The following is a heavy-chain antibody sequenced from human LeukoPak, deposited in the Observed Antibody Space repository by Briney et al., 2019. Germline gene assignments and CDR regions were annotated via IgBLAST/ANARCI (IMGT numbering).Heavy chain of an antibody. Sequence: GGSLRLSCAASGFTFSSYGMNWVRQAPGKGLEWVSSISSSSSYIYYADSVKDRFTISRDNAKNSLYLQMNSLRAEDTAVYYCARGHSGYDYPDYFDYWGQGTLVTVSS. D-gene: IGHD5-12*01. J-gene: IGHJ4*02. CDR2: ISSSSSYI. CDR1: GFTFSSYG. CDR3: ARGHSGYDYPDYFDY. V-gene: IGHV3-21*01.